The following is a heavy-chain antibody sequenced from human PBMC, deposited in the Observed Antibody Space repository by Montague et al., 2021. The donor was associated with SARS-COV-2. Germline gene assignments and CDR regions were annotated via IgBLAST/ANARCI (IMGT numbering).Heavy chain of an antibody. D-gene: IGHD6-19*01. Sequence: CAISGDSVSSNSAAWNWIRQSPSRGLEWLGRTYYRSKWYNDCAVSVKSRITINPDTSKNQFSLQLNSVTPEDTAVYYCARGDEEQWLVHYYYYGMDVWGQGTTVTVPS. CDR1: GDSVSSNSAA. CDR2: TYYRSKWYN. V-gene: IGHV6-1*01. CDR3: ARGDEEQWLVHYYYYGMDV. J-gene: IGHJ6*02.